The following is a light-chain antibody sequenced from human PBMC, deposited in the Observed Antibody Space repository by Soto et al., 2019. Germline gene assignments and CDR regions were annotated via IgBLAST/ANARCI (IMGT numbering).Light chain of an antibody. CDR3: QQLNSYPLT. Sequence: DIQLTQSPSFLSASVGDRSTITCLASQGISSYLAWYQQKPGKAPKLLIYAASTLQSGVPSSFSGSGSGTEFTLTISSLQPEDFATYYCQQLNSYPLTFGGGTQVDIK. J-gene: IGKJ4*01. CDR2: AAS. CDR1: QGISSY. V-gene: IGKV1-9*01.